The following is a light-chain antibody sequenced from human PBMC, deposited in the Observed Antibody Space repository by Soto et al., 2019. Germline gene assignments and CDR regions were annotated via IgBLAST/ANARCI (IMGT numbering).Light chain of an antibody. Sequence: DIQMTQSPSTLSASVGDRVTITCRASQSISSWLAWYQQKPVKAPKLLIYKASSLDSGVPSRFSRSGSGTEFTLTISSLQPDDFATYYCQQNNSYSKTFGQGTKVEIK. CDR2: KAS. J-gene: IGKJ1*01. CDR3: QQNNSYSKT. CDR1: QSISSW. V-gene: IGKV1-5*03.